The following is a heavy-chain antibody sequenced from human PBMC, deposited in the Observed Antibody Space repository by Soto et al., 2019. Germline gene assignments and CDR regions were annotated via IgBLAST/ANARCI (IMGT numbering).Heavy chain of an antibody. CDR1: GFTFSSYA. Sequence: GGSLRLSCAASGFTFSSYAMSWVRQAPGKGLEWVSAISGSGGSTYYADSVKGRFTISRDNSKNTLYLQMNSLRAEDTAVYYCAKTQSSSGYYSHFDYWGQGTLVTVSS. V-gene: IGHV3-23*01. J-gene: IGHJ4*02. CDR2: ISGSGGST. D-gene: IGHD3-22*01. CDR3: AKTQSSSGYYSHFDY.